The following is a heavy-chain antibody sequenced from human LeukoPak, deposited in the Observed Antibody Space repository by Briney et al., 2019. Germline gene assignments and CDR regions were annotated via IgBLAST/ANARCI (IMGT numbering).Heavy chain of an antibody. J-gene: IGHJ5*02. CDR2: IYYSGST. V-gene: IGHV4-59*01. D-gene: IGHD5-12*01. CDR1: GGSISSYY. Sequence: PSETLSLTCTVSGGSISSYYWSWIRQPPGEGLEWIGYIYYSGSTNYNPSLKSRVTISVDTSKNQFSLKLSSVTAADTAVYYCARVRGYSGYDYRWFDPWGQGTLVTVSS. CDR3: ARVRGYSGYDYRWFDP.